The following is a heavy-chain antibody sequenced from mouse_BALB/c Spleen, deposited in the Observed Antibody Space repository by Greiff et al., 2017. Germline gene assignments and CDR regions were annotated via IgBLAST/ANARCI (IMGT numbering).Heavy chain of an antibody. Sequence: EVKLMESGGGLVKPGGSLKLSCAASGFTFSSYAMSWVRQSPEKRLEWVAEISSGGSYTYYPDTVTGRFTISRDNAKNTLYLEMSSLRSEDTAMYYCARDGSSYEAWFAYWGQGTLVTVSA. V-gene: IGHV5-9-4*01. D-gene: IGHD1-1*01. J-gene: IGHJ3*01. CDR2: ISSGGSYT. CDR3: ARDGSSYEAWFAY. CDR1: GFTFSSYA.